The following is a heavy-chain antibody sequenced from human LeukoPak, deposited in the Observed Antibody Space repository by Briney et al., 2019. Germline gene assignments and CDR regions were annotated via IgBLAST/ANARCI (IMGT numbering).Heavy chain of an antibody. D-gene: IGHD3-22*01. J-gene: IGHJ4*02. V-gene: IGHV1-46*01. CDR1: GYTFTSNH. CDR3: ARANYYDSSGYYY. CDR2: INPSDDTT. Sequence: ASVKVSCKASGYTFTSNHIHWVRQAPGQGLEWMGIINPSDDTTTYAQKFRGRVTMTRDTSTSTAYMELSSLRSEDTAVYYCARANYYDSSGYYYWGQGTLVTVSS.